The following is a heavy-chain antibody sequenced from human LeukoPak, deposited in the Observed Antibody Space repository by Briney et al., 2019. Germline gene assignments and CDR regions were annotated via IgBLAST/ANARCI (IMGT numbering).Heavy chain of an antibody. Sequence: PSETLSLTCAVYGGSFSGYYWSWIRQPPGKGLEWIGEINHSGSTNYSPSLKSRVTISVDTSKNQFSLKLSSVTAADTAVYYCARERYDFWSGYYGKHYWGQGTLVTVSS. CDR3: ARERYDFWSGYYGKHY. V-gene: IGHV4-34*01. J-gene: IGHJ4*02. D-gene: IGHD3-3*01. CDR2: INHSGST. CDR1: GGSFSGYY.